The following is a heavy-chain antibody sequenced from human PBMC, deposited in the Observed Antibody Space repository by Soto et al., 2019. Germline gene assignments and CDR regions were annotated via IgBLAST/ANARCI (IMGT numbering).Heavy chain of an antibody. Sequence: QVQLQESGPGLVKPSQTLSLTYTVSGGSISSGGTGSYWTWIRQLPGKGLEWIGYIYYTGNTYYNXSXKGXPTISIDTSENQFSLKLTSVTAADTAVYFCASGHDAYKVRYWGQGTLVTVSS. CDR1: GGSISSGGTGSY. CDR2: IYYTGNT. D-gene: IGHD1-1*01. CDR3: ASGHDAYKVRY. J-gene: IGHJ4*02. V-gene: IGHV4-31*03.